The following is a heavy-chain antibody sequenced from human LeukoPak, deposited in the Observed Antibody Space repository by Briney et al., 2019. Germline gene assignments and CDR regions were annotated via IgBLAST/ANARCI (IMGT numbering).Heavy chain of an antibody. Sequence: GGSLRLSCAASGFTFSSYAMSWVRQAPGKGLEWVSAISGSGGSIYYADSVKGRFTISRDNSKNTLYLQMNSLRAEDTAVYYCAKQSLYYGDYVEYYFDYWGQGTLVTVSS. CDR2: ISGSGGSI. D-gene: IGHD4-17*01. CDR1: GFTFSSYA. J-gene: IGHJ4*02. CDR3: AKQSLYYGDYVEYYFDY. V-gene: IGHV3-23*01.